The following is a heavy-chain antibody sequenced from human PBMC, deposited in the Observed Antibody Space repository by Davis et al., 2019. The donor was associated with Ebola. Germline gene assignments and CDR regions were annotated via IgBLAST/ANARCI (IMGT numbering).Heavy chain of an antibody. CDR2: IHPSGST. D-gene: IGHD1-14*01. V-gene: IGHV4-34*01. Sequence: SETLSFTCAVYGGSFSGYYWSWIRQPPGKGLEWIGEIHPSGSTDYNPSLKGRVTISADTSKNQFSLKLTSVTAADTALYYCARGWDAQKTGYWGQGTLVTVSS. J-gene: IGHJ4*02. CDR1: GGSFSGYY. CDR3: ARGWDAQKTGY.